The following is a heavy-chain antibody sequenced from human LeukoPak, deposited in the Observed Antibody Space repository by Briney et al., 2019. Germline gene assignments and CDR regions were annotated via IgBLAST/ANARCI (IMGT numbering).Heavy chain of an antibody. D-gene: IGHD6-13*01. CDR1: GYTFTSYY. J-gene: IGHJ4*02. CDR3: ARDLRGSSSWYPPASDY. Sequence: GASVKVSCKASGYTFTSYYMHWVRQAPGQGLEWMGIINPSGGSTSYAQKFLGRVTMTRDMSTSTVYMELSSLRSEDTAVYYCARDLRGSSSWYPPASDYWGQGTLVTVSS. CDR2: INPSGGST. V-gene: IGHV1-46*01.